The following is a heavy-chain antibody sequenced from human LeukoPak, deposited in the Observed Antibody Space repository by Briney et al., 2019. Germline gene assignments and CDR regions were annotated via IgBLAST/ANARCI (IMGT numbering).Heavy chain of an antibody. D-gene: IGHD3-10*01. CDR3: ARSYRGKFDP. J-gene: IGHJ5*02. Sequence: PSETLSLTCTVSGGSVSSGSYYWSWIRQPPGKGLEWIGYIYYSGSTNYNPSLKSRVAISVDTSKNQLSLKLSSVTAADTAVYYCARSYRGKFDPWGQGTLVTVSS. CDR2: IYYSGST. V-gene: IGHV4-61*01. CDR1: GGSVSSGSYY.